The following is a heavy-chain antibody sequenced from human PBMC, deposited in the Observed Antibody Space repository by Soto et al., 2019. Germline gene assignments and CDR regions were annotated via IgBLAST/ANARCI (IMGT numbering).Heavy chain of an antibody. CDR3: ARQAVRYYGSGSYYSYYYYGMDV. D-gene: IGHD3-10*01. CDR2: IYPGDSDT. J-gene: IGHJ6*02. Sequence: GESLKISCKGSGYSFTSYWIGWVRQMPGKGLEWMGIIYPGDSDTRYSPSFQGQVTISADKSISTAYLQWSSLKASDTAMYYCARQAVRYYGSGSYYSYYYYGMDVWGQGTTVTVSS. V-gene: IGHV5-51*01. CDR1: GYSFTSYW.